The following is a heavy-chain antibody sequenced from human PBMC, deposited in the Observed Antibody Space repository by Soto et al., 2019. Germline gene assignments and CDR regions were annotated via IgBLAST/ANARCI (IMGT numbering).Heavy chain of an antibody. V-gene: IGHV1-46*01. CDR3: ARGREYSFVYNWFDP. D-gene: IGHD5-18*01. CDR1: GYPFTSYH. Sequence: QVQLVQSAAEVRKPGASVMLSCKTSGYPFTSYHMHWVRQAPGQGLEWMGVSNPAEGRTRYSQKFQDRVTMTRDTASSTVYMELNSLRSEDTAFYFCARGREYSFVYNWFDPWGQGTLVTVSS. J-gene: IGHJ5*02. CDR2: SNPAEGRT.